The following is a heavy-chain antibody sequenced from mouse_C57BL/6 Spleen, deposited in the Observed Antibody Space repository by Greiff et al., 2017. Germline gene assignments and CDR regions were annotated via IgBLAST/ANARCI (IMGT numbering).Heavy chain of an antibody. Sequence: EVHLVESGGGLVKPGGSLKLSCAASGFTFSDYGMHWVRQAPEKGLEWVAYISSGSSTIYYADTVKGRFTISRANAKNTLFLQMTSLRSEDTAMYYCARNDGSSYVGWFAYWGQGTLVTVSA. V-gene: IGHV5-17*01. CDR1: GFTFSDYG. CDR2: ISSGSSTI. CDR3: ARNDGSSYVGWFAY. D-gene: IGHD1-1*01. J-gene: IGHJ3*01.